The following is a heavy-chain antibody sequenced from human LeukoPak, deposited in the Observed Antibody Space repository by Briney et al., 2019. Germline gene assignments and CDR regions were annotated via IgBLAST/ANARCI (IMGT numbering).Heavy chain of an antibody. Sequence: PSETLSLICAVSGYSISSGYYWGWIRQPPGKGLEWIGSIYHSGSTYYNPSLKSRVTISVDTSKNQFSLKLSSVTAADTAVYYCARTLTIFGVTANFDYWGQGTLVTVSS. CDR3: ARTLTIFGVTANFDY. V-gene: IGHV4-38-2*01. CDR1: GYSISSGYY. CDR2: IYHSGST. J-gene: IGHJ4*02. D-gene: IGHD3-3*01.